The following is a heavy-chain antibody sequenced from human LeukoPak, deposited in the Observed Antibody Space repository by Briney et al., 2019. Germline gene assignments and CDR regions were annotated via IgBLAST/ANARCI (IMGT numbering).Heavy chain of an antibody. CDR3: ARDPCSGGSCYSDYVPYYYYYMDV. CDR1: GFSFSTYN. V-gene: IGHV3-21*01. J-gene: IGHJ6*03. D-gene: IGHD2-15*01. Sequence: GGSLSLSCEASGFSFSTYNMNWVRQAPGKGLEWISSITSDSSYIYYADSVKGRFTISRDNAKNSLYLQMNSLRAEDTAVYYCARDPCSGGSCYSDYVPYYYYYMDVWGKGTTVTISS. CDR2: ITSDSSYI.